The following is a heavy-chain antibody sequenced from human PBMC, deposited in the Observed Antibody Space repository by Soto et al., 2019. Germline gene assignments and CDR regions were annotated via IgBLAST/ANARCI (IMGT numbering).Heavy chain of an antibody. CDR3: ARGIAAAGNWFDP. CDR2: IYYSGST. D-gene: IGHD6-13*01. CDR1: GGSISSGGYY. Sequence: SETLSLTCTVSGGSISSGGYYWSWIRQHPGKGLEWIGYIYYSGSTYYNPSLKSRVTISVDTSKNQFSLKLSSVTAADTAVYYCARGIAAAGNWFDPWGQGTLGTVSS. V-gene: IGHV4-31*03. J-gene: IGHJ5*02.